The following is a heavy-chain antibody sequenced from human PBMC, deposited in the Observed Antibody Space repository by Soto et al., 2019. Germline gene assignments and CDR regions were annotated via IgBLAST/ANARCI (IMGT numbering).Heavy chain of an antibody. CDR1: GFMFSNHG. Sequence: QVQLVESGGGVVQPGRSLRLSCAASGFMFSNHGMHWVRQAPGKGLEWVAVIWSDGNNRYYADSVKGRFTISRDNSKNTLYLQMNGLRAEDTAVYYCVRGDNWNDEASDYWGQGTLVTVSS. D-gene: IGHD1-1*01. CDR3: VRGDNWNDEASDY. V-gene: IGHV3-33*01. J-gene: IGHJ4*02. CDR2: IWSDGNNR.